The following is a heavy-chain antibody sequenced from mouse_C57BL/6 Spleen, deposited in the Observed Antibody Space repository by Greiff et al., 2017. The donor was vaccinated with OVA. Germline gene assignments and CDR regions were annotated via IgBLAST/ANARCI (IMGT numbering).Heavy chain of an antibody. CDR2: ISSGSSTI. Sequence: EVMLVESGGGLVKPGGSLKLSCAASGFTFSDYGMHWVRQAPEKGLEWVAYISSGSSTIYYADTVKGRFTISRDNAKNTLVLQMTSLRSEDTAMYYCARGGVTTRSAYWGQGTLVTVSA. J-gene: IGHJ3*01. D-gene: IGHD2-2*01. CDR1: GFTFSDYG. CDR3: ARGGVTTRSAY. V-gene: IGHV5-17*01.